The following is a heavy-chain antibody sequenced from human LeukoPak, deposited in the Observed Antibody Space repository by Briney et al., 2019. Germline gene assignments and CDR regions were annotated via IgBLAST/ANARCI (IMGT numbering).Heavy chain of an antibody. CDR3: ARVTRSGYAFDI. CDR2: IYYSGST. D-gene: IGHD3-22*01. J-gene: IGHJ3*02. V-gene: IGHV4-59*01. CDR1: GGSISSYY. Sequence: PSETLSLTCTVSGGSISSYYWSWIRQPPGKGLEWIGYIYYSGSTNYNPSLKSRVTISVDTSKNQFSLKLSSVTAADTAVYYCARVTRSGYAFDIWGQGTMVTVSS.